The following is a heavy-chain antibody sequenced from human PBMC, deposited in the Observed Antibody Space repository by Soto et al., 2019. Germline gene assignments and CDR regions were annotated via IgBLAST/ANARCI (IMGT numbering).Heavy chain of an antibody. CDR2: IIPIFGTA. V-gene: IGHV1-69*13. CDR3: ARDGSAGTWSNY. D-gene: IGHD6-19*01. Sequence: ASVKVSCKASGGTFSSYAISWVRQAPGQGLEWMGGIIPIFGTANYAQKFQGRVTITADESTSTAYMELSSLRSEDTAVYYCARDGSAGTWSNYWGQGTLVTVS. J-gene: IGHJ4*02. CDR1: GGTFSSYA.